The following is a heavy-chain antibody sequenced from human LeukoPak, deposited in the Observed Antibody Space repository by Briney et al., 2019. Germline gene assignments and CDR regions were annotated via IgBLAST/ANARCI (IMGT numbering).Heavy chain of an antibody. CDR3: ARDAKTGYSSSWLIDY. CDR1: GFTFSSYS. Sequence: PGGSLRLSCAASGFTFSSYSMNWVRQAPGKGLEWVSSISSSSSYIYYADSVKGRFTISRDNAKNSLYLQMNSLRAEDTAVYYCARDAKTGYSSSWLIDYWGQGTLVTVSS. D-gene: IGHD6-13*01. V-gene: IGHV3-21*01. CDR2: ISSSSSYI. J-gene: IGHJ4*02.